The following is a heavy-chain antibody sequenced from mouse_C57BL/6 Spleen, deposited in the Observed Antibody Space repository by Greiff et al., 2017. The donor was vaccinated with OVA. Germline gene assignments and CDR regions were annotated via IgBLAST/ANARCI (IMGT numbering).Heavy chain of an antibody. Sequence: QVQLQQPGAELVMPGASVKLSCKASGYTFTSYWMHWVKQRPGQGLEWIGEIDPSDSYTNYNQKFKGKSTLTVDKSSSTAYMQLSSLTSEDSAGYYCARSGTGYFDVWGTGSTVTVSS. CDR3: ARSGTGYFDV. J-gene: IGHJ1*03. V-gene: IGHV1-69*01. CDR1: GYTFTSYW. D-gene: IGHD3-1*01. CDR2: IDPSDSYT.